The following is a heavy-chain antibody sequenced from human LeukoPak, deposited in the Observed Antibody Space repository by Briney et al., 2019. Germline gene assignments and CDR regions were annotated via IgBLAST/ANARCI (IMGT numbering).Heavy chain of an antibody. CDR3: AKAVTSIVVVSFDY. D-gene: IGHD2-15*01. CDR2: ISGGGETT. V-gene: IGHV3-23*01. J-gene: IGHJ4*02. Sequence: GGSLRLFCAASGFTFNNYAMNWVRRAPGKGLEGVSSISGGGETTYYADSVKGRFTISRDNSKNTLYLQMNSLRAEDTAVYYCAKAVTSIVVVSFDYWGQGTLVTVSS. CDR1: GFTFNNYA.